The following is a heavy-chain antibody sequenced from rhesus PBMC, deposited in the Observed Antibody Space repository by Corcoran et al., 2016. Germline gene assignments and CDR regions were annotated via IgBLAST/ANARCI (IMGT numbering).Heavy chain of an antibody. CDR3: ARHPEYSNYEYRFNV. J-gene: IGHJ5-1*01. CDR1: GASLSSNF. Sequence: QVQLQESGPGLVKPSETLPLTCAVSGASLSSNFWSWIRQAPGKGLVWIGRIYGSGGSTNYNPSLKSRVTSSKDTAKNQFSLRLNSVTAADTAVYYCARHPEYSNYEYRFNVWGAGVLVTVSS. V-gene: IGHV4S2*01. D-gene: IGHD4-23*01. CDR2: IYGSGGST.